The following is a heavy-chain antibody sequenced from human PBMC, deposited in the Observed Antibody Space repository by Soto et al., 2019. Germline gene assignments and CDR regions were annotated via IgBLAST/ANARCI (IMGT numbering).Heavy chain of an antibody. V-gene: IGHV4-31*03. CDR2: IYYSGST. D-gene: IGHD3-3*01. J-gene: IGHJ4*02. CDR1: GGSISSGGYY. CDR3: ARSDFWSSYSPLDY. Sequence: QVQLQESGPGLVKPSQTLSLTCTVSGGSISSGGYYWSWIRQHPGKGLEWIGYIYYSGSTFYNPSLQIRVTISSDTSTNQFSLNLSSVTAADTAVYYCARSDFWSSYSPLDYWGQGTLVTVSS.